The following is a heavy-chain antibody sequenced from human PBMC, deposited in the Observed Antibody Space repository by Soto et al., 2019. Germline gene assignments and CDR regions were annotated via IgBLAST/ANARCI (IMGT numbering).Heavy chain of an antibody. Sequence: QITLKESGPTLVIPTQTLTLTCTFSGFSLSTSGVGVGWIRQPPGKALEWLALIYWDDDKRYNPSLKTRLTITKDTSKNQVVLTMTNMDPGDTATYYCAYRQEYRNCWNSGWFDPWGQGTLVTVSS. V-gene: IGHV2-5*02. D-gene: IGHD1-7*01. CDR2: IYWDDDK. CDR3: AYRQEYRNCWNSGWFDP. J-gene: IGHJ5*02. CDR1: GFSLSTSGVG.